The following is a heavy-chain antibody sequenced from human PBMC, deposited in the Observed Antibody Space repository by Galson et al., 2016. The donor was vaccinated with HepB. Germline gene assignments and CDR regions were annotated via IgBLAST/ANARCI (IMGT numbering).Heavy chain of an antibody. Sequence: SLRLSCAASGFSFSSYAMHWVRQAPGKGPEWVPSISGSGGSTFDADSVKGRFTISRDTSKHTLYLQRDSLRAEATAVYYWPKFRLRLGELSLFQFFAAFDMWGQGTTVIFSS. V-gene: IGHV3-23*01. CDR3: PKFRLRLGELSLFQFFAAFDM. CDR1: GFSFSSYA. CDR2: ISGSGGST. J-gene: IGHJ3*02. D-gene: IGHD3-16*02.